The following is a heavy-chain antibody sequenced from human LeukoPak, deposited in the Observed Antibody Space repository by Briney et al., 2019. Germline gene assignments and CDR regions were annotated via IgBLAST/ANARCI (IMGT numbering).Heavy chain of an antibody. J-gene: IGHJ5*02. CDR2: INPHSGKT. V-gene: IGHV1-8*01. D-gene: IGHD4-17*01. Sequence: ASVKVSCKTSGYPFRNYDINWVRQATGQGLEWMGWINPHSGKTGYAQKSQGRVTMTTDTSASTAYMELSSLRSEDTAVYYCARLSSHYGDYKVDPWGQGTLVTVSS. CDR3: ARLSSHYGDYKVDP. CDR1: GYPFRNYD.